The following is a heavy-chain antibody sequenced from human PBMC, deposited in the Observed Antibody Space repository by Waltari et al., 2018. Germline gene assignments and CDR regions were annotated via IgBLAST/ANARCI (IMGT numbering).Heavy chain of an antibody. CDR3: AKGRGAGGWYVDY. J-gene: IGHJ4*02. D-gene: IGHD6-19*01. CDR1: GFTFDDYA. CDR2: ISWNSGSI. Sequence: EVQLVESGGGLVQPGRSLRLSCAASGFTFDDYAMHWVRQAPGKGLEWVSGISWNSGSIGYADSVKGRFTISRDNAKNSLYLQMNSLRAEDTALYYCAKGRGAGGWYVDYWGQGTLVTVSS. V-gene: IGHV3-9*01.